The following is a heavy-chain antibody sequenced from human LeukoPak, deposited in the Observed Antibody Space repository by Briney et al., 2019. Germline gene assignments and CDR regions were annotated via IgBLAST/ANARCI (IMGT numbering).Heavy chain of an antibody. J-gene: IGHJ6*02. D-gene: IGHD2-15*01. CDR3: ARVEVGAANRQWYGMDV. Sequence: PSETLSLTCTISGGSISSYYWSWIRQPPGKGLEWIGYVDYRGNTNYNPSLKSRVTISIDTSKSLFSLKLNSVTAADTAAYYCARVEVGAANRQWYGMDVWGQGTTVTVSS. V-gene: IGHV4-59*01. CDR2: VDYRGNT. CDR1: GGSISSYY.